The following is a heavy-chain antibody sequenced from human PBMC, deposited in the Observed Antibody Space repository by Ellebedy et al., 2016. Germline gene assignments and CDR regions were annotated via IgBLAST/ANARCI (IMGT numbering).Heavy chain of an antibody. CDR1: GYIYN. CDR2: INSRSTLI. V-gene: IGHV3-48*01. D-gene: IGHD2-15*01. CDR3: ASNIPDCTGTACYSSLGN. J-gene: IGHJ4*02. Sequence: GGSLRLXCTASGYIYNMHWVRQAPGKGLEWLSFINSRSTLIYYAGSVKGRFTVSRDNFKNSLYLQMDSLRPEDTAMYFCASNIPDCTGTACYSSLGNWGQGTLVTVSS.